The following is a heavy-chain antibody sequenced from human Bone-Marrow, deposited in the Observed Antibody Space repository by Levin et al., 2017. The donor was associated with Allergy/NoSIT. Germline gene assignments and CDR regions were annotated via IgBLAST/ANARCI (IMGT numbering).Heavy chain of an antibody. Sequence: SETLSLTCGVSGTHISSNNWWQWVRQSPGKGLEWIGEISHGGGTNYNPSLKSRITISVDKSNYQFSLTMNYVTAADTAVYFCARVQGGCSTTSCYLDPWGQGTLVTVSS. CDR2: ISHGGGT. D-gene: IGHD2-2*01. V-gene: IGHV4-4*02. CDR1: GTHISSNNW. J-gene: IGHJ5*02. CDR3: ARVQGGCSTTSCYLDP.